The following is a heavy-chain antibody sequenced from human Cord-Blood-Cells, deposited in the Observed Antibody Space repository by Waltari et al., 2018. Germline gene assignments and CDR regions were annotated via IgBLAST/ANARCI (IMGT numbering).Heavy chain of an antibody. D-gene: IGHD1-1*01. CDR1: GGSFSGYY. CDR3: ARPDRTGDAFDI. CDR2: INHSGST. V-gene: IGHV4-34*01. Sequence: QVQLQQWGAGLLKPSETLSLTCAVYGGSFSGYYWSWIRQPPGKGLEWIGEINHSGSTTYNQSLKSRVTISVDTSKNQFSLKLSSVTAADTAVYYCARPDRTGDAFDIWGQGTMVTVSS. J-gene: IGHJ3*02.